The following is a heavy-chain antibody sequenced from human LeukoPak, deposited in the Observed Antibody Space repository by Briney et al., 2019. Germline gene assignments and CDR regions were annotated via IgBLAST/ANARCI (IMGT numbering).Heavy chain of an antibody. Sequence: GTSLRLSCAVSGFTISSHGMHWVRQAPGKGLEWVAMISYDGKSKYYEDSVQGRFIISRDNSKNTLYLQMDSLRAEDTATYYCAKDWGSSGWYNYFGPWGQGTLVTVSS. D-gene: IGHD6-19*01. J-gene: IGHJ5*02. CDR3: AKDWGSSGWYNYFGP. CDR2: ISYDGKSK. CDR1: GFTISSHG. V-gene: IGHV3-30*18.